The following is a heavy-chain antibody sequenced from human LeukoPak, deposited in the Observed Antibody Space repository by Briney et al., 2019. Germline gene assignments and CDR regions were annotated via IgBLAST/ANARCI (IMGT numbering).Heavy chain of an antibody. Sequence: GGSLRPSCAASGFTFSNYAMTWVRQAPGKGLEWVSGLTGNGRTTYYADSVKGRFTISRDNSNNTLYLQINSLRAEDTAVYYCAPRSWDHPGPWGQRTLVTVSS. CDR3: APRSWDHPGP. D-gene: IGHD1-14*01. CDR2: LTGNGRTT. J-gene: IGHJ5*02. V-gene: IGHV3-23*01. CDR1: GFTFSNYA.